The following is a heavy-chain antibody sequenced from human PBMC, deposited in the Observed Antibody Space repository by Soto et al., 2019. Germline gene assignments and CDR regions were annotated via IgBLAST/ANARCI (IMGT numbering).Heavy chain of an antibody. CDR3: ARLNLVGPTIDAFDL. J-gene: IGHJ3*01. CDR1: GFTFSSNG. Sequence: QVQLVESGGGVVQPGRSLRLSCAASGFTFSSNGMHWVRQAPGKGLEWVAIIWYDGSNKYYADSVKGRFTISRDNSKNTLYLQMNSLRAEDTAIYDCARLNLVGPTIDAFDLWGQGTMVTVSS. D-gene: IGHD1-26*01. V-gene: IGHV3-33*01. CDR2: IWYDGSNK.